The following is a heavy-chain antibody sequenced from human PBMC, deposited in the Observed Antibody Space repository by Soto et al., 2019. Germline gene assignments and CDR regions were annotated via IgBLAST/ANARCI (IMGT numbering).Heavy chain of an antibody. J-gene: IGHJ4*02. D-gene: IGHD4-17*01. CDR3: TTDDYGDYEGVY. CDR1: GFTFSNAW. V-gene: IGHV3-15*07. CDR2: IKSKTDGGTT. Sequence: EVQLVESGGGLVKPGGSLRLSCAASGFTFSNAWMNWVRQAPGKGLEWVGRIKSKTDGGTTDYATPVKGRFTISRDDSKNTLYLQMNSLKTEDTAVYYCTTDDYGDYEGVYWGQGTLVTVSS.